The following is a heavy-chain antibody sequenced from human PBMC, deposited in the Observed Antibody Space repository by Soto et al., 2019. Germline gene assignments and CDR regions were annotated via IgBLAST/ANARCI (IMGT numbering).Heavy chain of an antibody. CDR2: IFHDGTA. V-gene: IGHV4-4*02. CDR3: ARLVYDTRLNYMYFDF. Sequence: SETLSLTCAVSGVSISSGNWWTWVRQSPQRGLEYIGEIFHDGTANYYPSFERRVAISVGTSKNQFSLKLTSVTAADTAIYFCARLVYDTRLNYMYFDFWGQGTLVTVSS. D-gene: IGHD3-10*01. CDR1: GVSISSGNW. J-gene: IGHJ4*02.